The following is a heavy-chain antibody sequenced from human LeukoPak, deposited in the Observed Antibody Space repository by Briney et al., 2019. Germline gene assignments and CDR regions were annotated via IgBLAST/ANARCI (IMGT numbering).Heavy chain of an antibody. CDR2: IYYSGST. CDR1: GGSISSYY. V-gene: IGHV4-59*01. CDR3: ARGEGSYYYDSSGYYIPNWYFDL. Sequence: KPSETLSLTCTVSGGSISSYYWSWIRQPPGKGREWMGYIYYSGSTNYNPSLKSRVTISVDTSKNQFSLKLSSVTAADTAVYYCARGEGSYYYDSSGYYIPNWYFDLWGRGTLVTVSS. J-gene: IGHJ2*01. D-gene: IGHD3-22*01.